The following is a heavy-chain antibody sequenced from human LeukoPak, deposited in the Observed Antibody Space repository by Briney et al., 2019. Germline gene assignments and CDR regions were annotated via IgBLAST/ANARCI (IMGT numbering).Heavy chain of an antibody. CDR2: ISYDGSNK. CDR1: GFTFSSYG. J-gene: IGHJ4*02. Sequence: GGSLRLSCAASGFTFSSYGMHWVRQAPGKGLEWVAVISYDGSNKYYADSVKGRFTISRDNSKNTLYLQMNSLRAEDTAVYYCAKGPRSGWYDEADYWAREPWSRSPQ. V-gene: IGHV3-30*18. CDR3: AKGPRSGWYDEADY. D-gene: IGHD6-19*01.